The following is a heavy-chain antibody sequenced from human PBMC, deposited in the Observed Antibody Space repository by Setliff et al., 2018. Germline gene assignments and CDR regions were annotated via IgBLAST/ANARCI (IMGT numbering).Heavy chain of an antibody. D-gene: IGHD5-18*01. CDR1: EYSFTTYW. CDR3: ARRNTAMVYGFDI. CDR2: IYPGDSDT. J-gene: IGHJ3*02. V-gene: IGHV5-51*01. Sequence: GESLKISCKASEYSFTTYWIGWVRQMPGKGLEWMGIIYPGDSDTRYSPSFQGQVTISADKSINTAYLQWSSLKASDTAMYYCARRNTAMVYGFDIWGQGTMVTDSS.